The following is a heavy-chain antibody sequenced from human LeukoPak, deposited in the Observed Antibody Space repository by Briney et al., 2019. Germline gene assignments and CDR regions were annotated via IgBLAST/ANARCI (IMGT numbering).Heavy chain of an antibody. CDR1: GGSISSYY. CDR2: IYYSGST. V-gene: IGHV4-59*01. J-gene: IGHJ3*02. Sequence: PSETLSLTCTVSGGSISSYYWSWIRQPPGKGLEWIGYIYYSGSTNYNPSLKSRVTISVDTSKNQFSLKLSSVTAADTAVYYCARRGSSWQTDAFDIWGQGTMVTVSS. D-gene: IGHD6-13*01. CDR3: ARRGSSWQTDAFDI.